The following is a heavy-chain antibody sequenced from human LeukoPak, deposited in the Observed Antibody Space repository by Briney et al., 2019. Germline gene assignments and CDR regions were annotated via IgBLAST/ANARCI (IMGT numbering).Heavy chain of an antibody. J-gene: IGHJ2*01. D-gene: IGHD3-9*01. CDR3: AREERYFAWLLSRNVGYFDL. V-gene: IGHV4-61*02. CDR1: GRSISSGSFY. CDR2: MYTGGST. Sequence: PSDTLSLTCNVSGRSISSGSFYWPWIRQPAGKGLEWFGRMYTGGSTNYNPSLKSRVTISVDTSKNQFSLKLTSVTAAGTAVYYCAREERYFAWLLSRNVGYFDLWGRGTLVTVSS.